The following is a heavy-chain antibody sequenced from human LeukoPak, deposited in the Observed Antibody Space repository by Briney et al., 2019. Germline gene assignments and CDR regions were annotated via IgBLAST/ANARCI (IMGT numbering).Heavy chain of an antibody. CDR1: GFTFDDYA. D-gene: IGHD3-22*01. J-gene: IGHJ4*02. CDR2: ISWNSGSI. Sequence: GRSLRLSCAASGFTFDDYAMHWVRQAPGKGLEWVSGISWNSGSIGYADSVKGRFTISRDNAKNSLYLQMNSLRAEDTAVYYCANPPWGYYDQPSWFDYWGQGTPVTVSS. CDR3: ANPPWGYYDQPSWFDY. V-gene: IGHV3-9*01.